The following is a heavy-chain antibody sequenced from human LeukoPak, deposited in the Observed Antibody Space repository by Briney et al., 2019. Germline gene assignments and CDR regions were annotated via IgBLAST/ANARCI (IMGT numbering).Heavy chain of an antibody. J-gene: IGHJ4*02. CDR1: GGSISSYY. CDR2: IYYSGST. V-gene: IGHV4-59*01. Sequence: PSETLSLTCTVSGGSISSYYWSWIRQPPGKGLEWIGYIYYSGSTNYNPSLKSRVTISVDTSKNQFSLKLSSVTAADTAVYYCATLAGSTVTTADFDYWGQGTLVTVSS. D-gene: IGHD4-17*01. CDR3: ATLAGSTVTTADFDY.